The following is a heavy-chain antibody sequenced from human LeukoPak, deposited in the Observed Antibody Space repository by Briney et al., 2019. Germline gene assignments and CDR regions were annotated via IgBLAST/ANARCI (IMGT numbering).Heavy chain of an antibody. D-gene: IGHD1-26*01. V-gene: IGHV3-23*01. Sequence: GGSLRLSCAASGFTFSSYAMSWVRQAPGKGLEWVSAISGSGGSTYYADSVKGRFTISRDNAKNSLYLQMNSLRAEDTAVYYCARDRGLVGASDYWGQGTLVTVSS. CDR1: GFTFSSYA. CDR3: ARDRGLVGASDY. J-gene: IGHJ4*02. CDR2: ISGSGGST.